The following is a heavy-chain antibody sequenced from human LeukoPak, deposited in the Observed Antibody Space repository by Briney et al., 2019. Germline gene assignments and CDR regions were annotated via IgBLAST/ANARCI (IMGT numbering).Heavy chain of an antibody. CDR1: GFTFSDYG. CDR3: ARGGGRGYERDWYFGL. CDR2: ISASGTYI. Sequence: GGSLRLSCTTSGFTFSDYGMNWVPQAPGKGLEWVSSISASGTYIYYADSLKGRFTISRDNAKNSLFLQMNSLRDGDTAVYYCARGGGRGYERDWYFGLRGRGTLVTVSS. D-gene: IGHD5-12*01. J-gene: IGHJ2*01. V-gene: IGHV3-21*01.